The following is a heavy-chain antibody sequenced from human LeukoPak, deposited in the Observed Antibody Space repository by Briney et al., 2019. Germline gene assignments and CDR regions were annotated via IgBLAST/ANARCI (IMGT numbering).Heavy chain of an antibody. CDR2: IYTSGST. CDR3: AGGQNWFDP. CDR1: GGSISSGSYY. V-gene: IGHV4-61*02. J-gene: IGHJ5*02. Sequence: SETLSLTCTVSGGSISSGSYYWSWIRQPAGKGLEWIGRIYTSGSTNYNPSLKSRVTISVDTSKNQFSLKLSSVTAADTAVYYCAGGQNWFDPWGQGTLVTVSS.